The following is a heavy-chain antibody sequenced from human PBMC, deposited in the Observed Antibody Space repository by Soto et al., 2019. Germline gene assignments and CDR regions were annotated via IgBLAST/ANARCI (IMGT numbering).Heavy chain of an antibody. CDR1: GGTFSSYT. D-gene: IGHD6-13*01. V-gene: IGHV1-69*02. Sequence: QVQLVQSGAEVKKPGSSVKVSCKASGGTFSSYTISWVRQAPGQGLEWMGRIIPILGIANYAQKFQGRVTITADKSTSTDYMELSSLRSEDTAVYYCARGYSSSWYYNYWGQGTLVTVSS. CDR3: ARGYSSSWYYNY. J-gene: IGHJ4*02. CDR2: IIPILGIA.